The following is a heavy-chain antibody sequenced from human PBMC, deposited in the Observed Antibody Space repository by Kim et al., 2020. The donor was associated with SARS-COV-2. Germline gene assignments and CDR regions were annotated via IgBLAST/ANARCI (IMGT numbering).Heavy chain of an antibody. Sequence: GGSLRLSCAASRFTLSTYWMSWVRQAPGKGLEWVANIKQDGSEKNYVDSVKGRFTISRDNAKNTLYLQMNSLRVEDTAVYYCARDTREYYYDSSGYQAWGQGTLVTVSS. CDR3: ARDTREYYYDSSGYQA. J-gene: IGHJ5*02. CDR1: RFTLSTYW. D-gene: IGHD3-22*01. CDR2: IKQDGSEK. V-gene: IGHV3-7*01.